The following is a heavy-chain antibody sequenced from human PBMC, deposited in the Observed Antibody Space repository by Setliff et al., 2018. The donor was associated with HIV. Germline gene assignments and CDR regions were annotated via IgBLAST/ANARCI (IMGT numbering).Heavy chain of an antibody. CDR2: IYTSGST. CDR3: ARAPRGYHDSSGYYPYAFDI. CDR1: GGSISSGSYY. Sequence: SETLSLTCTVSGGSISSGSYYWSWIRQPAGKGLEWIGHIYTSGSTNYNPSLKSRVTITVDTSKNQFSLKLSSVTAADTAVYYCARAPRGYHDSSGYYPYAFDIWGQGTMVTVS. D-gene: IGHD3-22*01. V-gene: IGHV4-61*09. J-gene: IGHJ3*02.